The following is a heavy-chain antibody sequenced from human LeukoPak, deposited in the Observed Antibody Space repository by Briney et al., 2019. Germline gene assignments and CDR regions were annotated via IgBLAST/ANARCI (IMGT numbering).Heavy chain of an antibody. V-gene: IGHV1-2*02. D-gene: IGHD3-10*01. CDR1: GYTFTGYY. CDR2: INPNSGGI. Sequence: ASVKVSCKTSGYTFTGYYMHWVRQAPGQGLEWMGWINPNSGGIHYAQKFQGRASMTRDTSINTAYMELSSLRSDDTAVYYCAKGLDASGTNGMDVWGQGTTVTVSS. J-gene: IGHJ6*02. CDR3: AKGLDASGTNGMDV.